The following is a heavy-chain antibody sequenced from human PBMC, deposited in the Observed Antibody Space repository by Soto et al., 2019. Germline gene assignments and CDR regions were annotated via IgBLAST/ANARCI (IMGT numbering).Heavy chain of an antibody. CDR1: GVSISSGSW. D-gene: IGHD5-12*01. CDR3: ARDGPDGYNLGY. CDR2: IFHSGST. J-gene: IGHJ4*02. V-gene: IGHV4-4*02. Sequence: QMQESGPGLVEPSGTLSLTCDVSGVSISSGSWWSWVRQPPGKGLEWIGEIFHSGSTKYNPSLKSXLTIAVDNSKNHFSLRVTSVTAADTAVYYCARDGPDGYNLGYWGQGTLVTVSS.